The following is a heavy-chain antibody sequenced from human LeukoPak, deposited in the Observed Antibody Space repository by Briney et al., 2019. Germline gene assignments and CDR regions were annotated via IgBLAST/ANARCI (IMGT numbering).Heavy chain of an antibody. D-gene: IGHD6-19*01. CDR1: GFTVSSKY. CDR3: AKGLRSGWFFDY. Sequence: GGSLRLSCAASGFTVSSKYMGWARQAPGKGLEWVSIIFSGNNAYYVDSVKGRFTISRDNSKNTVYLQMNSLRAEDTAVYYCAKGLRSGWFFDYWGQGTLVTVSS. CDR2: IFSGNNA. J-gene: IGHJ4*02. V-gene: IGHV3-53*01.